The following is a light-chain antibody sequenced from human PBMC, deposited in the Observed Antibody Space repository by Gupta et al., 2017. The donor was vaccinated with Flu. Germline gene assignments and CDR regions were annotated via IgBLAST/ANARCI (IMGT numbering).Light chain of an antibody. CDR2: KAS. V-gene: IGKV1-5*03. J-gene: IGKJ4*01. Sequence: DIQMSQPPSTLSACVGDRVTITSRASQSFSTYLAWYQQKPGKAPRLLIYKASNLESGVPSRFSASGSGTEFTLTISSLQPDDFATYYCQQYKSYPLTFGGGTKVEIK. CDR1: QSFSTY. CDR3: QQYKSYPLT.